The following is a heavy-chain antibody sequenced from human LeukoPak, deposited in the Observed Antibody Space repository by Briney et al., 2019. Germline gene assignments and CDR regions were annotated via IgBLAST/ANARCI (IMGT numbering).Heavy chain of an antibody. V-gene: IGHV3-74*01. CDR1: GFTFSSPW. J-gene: IGHJ4*02. Sequence: GGSLRLSCAASGFTFSSPWMHWVRQAPGKGLVWVSRIRGDGSSTSYADSVQGRFTISGDNAKNTLYLQMNSLRAEDTAVYYCAVSDYFDYWGQGTLVTVSS. CDR2: IRGDGSST. CDR3: AVSDYFDY.